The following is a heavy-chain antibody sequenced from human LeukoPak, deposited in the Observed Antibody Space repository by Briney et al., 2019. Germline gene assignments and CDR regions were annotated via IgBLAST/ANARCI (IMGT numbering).Heavy chain of an antibody. J-gene: IGHJ3*02. CDR1: GFTFSSYS. CDR3: ARSGTTYYYDSSTRI. V-gene: IGHV3-48*04. CDR2: ISSTSAGI. D-gene: IGHD3-22*01. Sequence: GGSLRLSCAASGFTFSSYSMNWVRQAPGKGLEWVSYISSTSAGIYYADSVEGRFTVSRDNAKNSLYLQMSSLRAEDTAMYYCARSGTTYYYDSSTRIWGQGTMVTVSS.